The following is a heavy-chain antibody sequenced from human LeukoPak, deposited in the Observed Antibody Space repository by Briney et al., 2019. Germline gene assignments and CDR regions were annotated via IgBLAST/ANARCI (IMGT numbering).Heavy chain of an antibody. CDR2: ISSSSSYI. D-gene: IGHD3-3*02. CDR3: ARDPPYGVLDAS. CDR1: GLTFSSYA. V-gene: IGHV3-21*01. J-gene: IGHJ5*02. Sequence: GGSLRLSCAASGLTFSSYAMSWVRQAPGKGLEWVSSISSSSSYIYYADSVKGRFTISRDNAKNSLYLQMNSLRAEDTAVYYCARDPPYGVLDASWGQGTLVTVSS.